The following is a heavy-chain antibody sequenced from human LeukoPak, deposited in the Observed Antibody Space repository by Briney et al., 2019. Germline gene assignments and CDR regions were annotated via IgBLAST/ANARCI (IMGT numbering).Heavy chain of an antibody. V-gene: IGHV4-34*01. Sequence: SETLSLTCAVYGGSFSGYNWSWGREPPGKGVGWVGEINHSGSTNYNPSLKSRVTISVDTSKNQFSLQLSSVTAADTAVYYCARIGYSSSWKSTDYWGQGTLVTVSS. CDR1: GGSFSGYN. D-gene: IGHD6-13*01. CDR2: INHSGST. CDR3: ARIGYSSSWKSTDY. J-gene: IGHJ4*02.